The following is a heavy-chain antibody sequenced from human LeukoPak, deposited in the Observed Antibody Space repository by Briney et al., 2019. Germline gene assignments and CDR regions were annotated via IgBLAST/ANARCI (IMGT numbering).Heavy chain of an antibody. CDR3: ARAGHSSGWYTVDY. D-gene: IGHD6-19*01. Sequence: ASVKVSCKASGYTFTSYGISWVRQAPGQGLEWMGWINAYNGNTNYAQKLQGRVTMTTDTSTSTAYMELRSLRSDDTAVYYCARAGHSSGWYTVDYWGQGTLVTGSS. CDR1: GYTFTSYG. J-gene: IGHJ4*02. CDR2: INAYNGNT. V-gene: IGHV1-18*01.